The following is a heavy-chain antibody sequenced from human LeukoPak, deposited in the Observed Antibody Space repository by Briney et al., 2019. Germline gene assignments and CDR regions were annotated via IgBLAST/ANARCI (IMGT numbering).Heavy chain of an antibody. Sequence: ASVKVSCKASGYTFTSYGISWVRQAPGQGLEWMGWISAYNGNTNYAQKLQGRVTMTTDTSTSTAYMELRSLRSDDTAVYYCARDRFYYDGLDYPYSDAFDIWGQGTMVTVSS. CDR1: GYTFTSYG. CDR2: ISAYNGNT. CDR3: ARDRFYYDGLDYPYSDAFDI. D-gene: IGHD3-22*01. J-gene: IGHJ3*02. V-gene: IGHV1-18*01.